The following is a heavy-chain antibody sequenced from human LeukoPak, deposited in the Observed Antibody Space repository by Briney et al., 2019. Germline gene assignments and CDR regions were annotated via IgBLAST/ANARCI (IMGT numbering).Heavy chain of an antibody. CDR3: VSIDLDS. V-gene: IGHV1-24*01. CDR1: GYTLTELS. J-gene: IGHJ4*02. CDR2: EDGGP. Sequence: ASVKVSCKVPGYTLTELSIHWVRQAPGKGLEWMGGEDGGPIYAQKFQGRVTMTKDTSTDTAYMDVSSLRSEDTAVYYCVSIDLDSWGQGTLVTVSS. D-gene: IGHD3-16*02.